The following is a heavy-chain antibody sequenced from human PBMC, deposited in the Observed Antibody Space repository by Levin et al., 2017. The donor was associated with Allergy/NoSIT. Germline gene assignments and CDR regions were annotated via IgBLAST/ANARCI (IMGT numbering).Heavy chain of an antibody. CDR2: ISTGSNYI. D-gene: IGHD2-2*01. Sequence: GGSLRLSCVASGFTFSSYSMNWVRQAPGKGLEWVSSISTGSNYIYYADSVKGRFTISRDNAKNSLYLQMNSLRAEDTAVYYCATYCGSTSCLDYWGQGTLVTVSS. V-gene: IGHV3-21*01. CDR3: ATYCGSTSCLDY. J-gene: IGHJ4*02. CDR1: GFTFSSYS.